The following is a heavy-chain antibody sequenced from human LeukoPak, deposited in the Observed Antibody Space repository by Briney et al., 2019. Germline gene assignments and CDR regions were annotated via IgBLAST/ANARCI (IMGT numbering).Heavy chain of an antibody. J-gene: IGHJ4*02. V-gene: IGHV3-30*02. CDR1: GSTFSSYG. CDR2: IRFHGTNI. CDR3: ARDPTEYYFGSGGYFLDY. D-gene: IGHD3-22*01. Sequence: GGSLRLSCATSGSTFSSYGMHWVRQTPGKGLEWVAFIRFHGTNIYYADSLKGRFTISRDNSKNTLFLQINNLRAEDTAVYYCARDPTEYYFGSGGYFLDYWGQGTQVTVSS.